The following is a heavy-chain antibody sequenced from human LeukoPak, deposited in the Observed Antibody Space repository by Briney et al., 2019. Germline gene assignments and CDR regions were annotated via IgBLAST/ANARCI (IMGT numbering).Heavy chain of an antibody. CDR2: INWNGGST. CDR1: DFTFSTYS. Sequence: GGSLRLSCAASDFTFSTYSMNWVRQAPGKGLEWVSGINWNGGSTGYVDSVKGRFTISRDNAKNSLHLQMNSLRAEDTALYYCARGIDDGDNWFDPWGQGTLVIVSS. V-gene: IGHV3-20*04. CDR3: ARGIDDGDNWFDP. D-gene: IGHD1-1*01. J-gene: IGHJ5*02.